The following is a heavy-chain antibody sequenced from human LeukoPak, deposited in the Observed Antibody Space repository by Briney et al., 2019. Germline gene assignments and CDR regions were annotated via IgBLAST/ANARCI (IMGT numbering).Heavy chain of an antibody. CDR3: ARARWYSCDY. Sequence: PGGSLRLSCAASGFTFSSYGMTWVRQAPGKGLEWVSSDGSGTGYTDSVKGRFTVSRDNARNTLYLQMNSLRAEDTAVYYCARARWYSCDYWGQGTLVTVSS. J-gene: IGHJ4*02. D-gene: IGHD5-24*01. V-gene: IGHV3-74*01. CDR2: SDGSGT. CDR1: GFTFSSYG.